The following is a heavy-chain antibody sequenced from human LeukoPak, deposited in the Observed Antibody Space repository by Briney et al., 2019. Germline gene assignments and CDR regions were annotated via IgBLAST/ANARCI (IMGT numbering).Heavy chain of an antibody. V-gene: IGHV3-30*02. Sequence: GGSLRLSCAASGFTFSNYGMHWVRQAPGKGLEWVAFIRYDGSNKHYGDSVKGRFTISRDNSKNTLYLQMNSLRAEDTAVYYCANGPHYNILTGFYKVRSRFDYWGQGTLVTVSS. J-gene: IGHJ4*02. CDR3: ANGPHYNILTGFYKVRSRFDY. CDR1: GFTFSNYG. CDR2: IRYDGSNK. D-gene: IGHD3-9*01.